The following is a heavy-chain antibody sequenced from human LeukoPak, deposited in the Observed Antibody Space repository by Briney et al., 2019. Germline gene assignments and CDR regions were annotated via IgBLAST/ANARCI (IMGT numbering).Heavy chain of an antibody. Sequence: PGGSLRLSCAASGFTFSSYAMSWVRQAPGKGLEWVSAISGSGGSTYYADSVKGRFTISRDSSKNTLYLQMNSLRAEDTAVYYCAIDTRDAYNSDYWGQGTLVTVSS. J-gene: IGHJ4*02. D-gene: IGHD5-24*01. CDR1: GFTFSSYA. CDR2: ISGSGGST. CDR3: AIDTRDAYNSDY. V-gene: IGHV3-23*01.